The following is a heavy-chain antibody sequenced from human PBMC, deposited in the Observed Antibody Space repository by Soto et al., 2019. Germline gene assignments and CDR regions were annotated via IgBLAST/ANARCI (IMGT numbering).Heavy chain of an antibody. CDR3: ARDRGCSSTSCYLFSLGWFDP. D-gene: IGHD2-2*01. J-gene: IGHJ5*02. CDR1: RYTFISYG. V-gene: IGHV1-18*04. CDR2: ISAYNGNT. Sequence: ASVKVSCKASRYTFISYGISWVREAPVQGLEWVGWISAYNGNTNYAQKIQGRVTVTTDTSTSTAYMELRSLRSDDKAVYYSARDRGCSSTSCYLFSLGWFDPWGQGTLVTVS.